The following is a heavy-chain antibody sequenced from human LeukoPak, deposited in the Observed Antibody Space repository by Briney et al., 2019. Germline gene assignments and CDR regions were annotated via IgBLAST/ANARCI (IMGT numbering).Heavy chain of an antibody. Sequence: SVKVSCKASGGSFSSNTLSWVRQAPGQGLEWMGGIIANVGTPTYAQKFQGRVTVTADESTSTIYLVVDSLRSDDTAVYYCARLVNWGPLGDYWGQGTLVTVSS. CDR1: GGSFSSNT. V-gene: IGHV1-69*13. D-gene: IGHD7-27*01. CDR3: ARLVNWGPLGDY. CDR2: IIANVGTP. J-gene: IGHJ4*02.